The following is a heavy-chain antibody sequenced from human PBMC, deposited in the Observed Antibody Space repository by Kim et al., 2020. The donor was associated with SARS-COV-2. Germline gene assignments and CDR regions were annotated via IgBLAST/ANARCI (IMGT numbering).Heavy chain of an antibody. V-gene: IGHV4-39*01. D-gene: IGHD5-18*01. Sequence: SETLSLTCNVSGGSITDSSYFWGWVRQSEGKGLEWIATVAYTGSAYYNPSLKSRLTISVDTSKNQFYLKLMSVTAADTAVYYCARHAEDTAMVSFDYWGQGTLVTVSS. CDR2: VAYTGSA. CDR3: ARHAEDTAMVSFDY. CDR1: GGSITDSSYF. J-gene: IGHJ4*02.